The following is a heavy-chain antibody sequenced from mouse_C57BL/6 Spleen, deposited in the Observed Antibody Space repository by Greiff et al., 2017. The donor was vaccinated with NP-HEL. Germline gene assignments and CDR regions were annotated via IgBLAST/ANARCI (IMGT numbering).Heavy chain of an antibody. CDR1: GYTFTSYW. CDR3: ARTREYYGRYFDV. V-gene: IGHV1-55*01. D-gene: IGHD1-2*01. J-gene: IGHJ1*03. Sequence: QVQLQQPGAELVKPGASVKMSCKASGYTFTSYWITWVKQRSGQGLEWIGDIYPGSGSTNYNEKFKSKATLTVDTSSSTAYMQLSSLTSEDSAVYYCARTREYYGRYFDVWGTGTTVTVSS. CDR2: IYPGSGST.